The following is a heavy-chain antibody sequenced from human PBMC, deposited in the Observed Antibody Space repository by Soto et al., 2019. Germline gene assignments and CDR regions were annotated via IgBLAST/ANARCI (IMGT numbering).Heavy chain of an antibody. V-gene: IGHV4-39*01. CDR3: ACHLQSTGWLDY. CDR1: RGSISVTSYD. J-gene: IGHJ4*02. Sequence: QLQLQESGPGLVKPSETLSLTCTVSRGSISVTSYDWGWIRQPPGKGLEWIGSIYYSGSTNYNSSLKSRVTIPLDSSNNQSSPTLGSVSAAAPAIYYCACHLQSTGWLDYWGQGTLVTVSS. CDR2: IYYSGST. D-gene: IGHD2-8*02.